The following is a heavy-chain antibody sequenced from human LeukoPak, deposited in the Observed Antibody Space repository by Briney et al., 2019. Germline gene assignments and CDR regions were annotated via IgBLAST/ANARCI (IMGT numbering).Heavy chain of an antibody. CDR2: ISYDGSNK. D-gene: IGHD6-13*01. V-gene: IGHV3-30*18. Sequence: PGGSLRLSCAASGFTFSSYGMHWVRQAPGKGLEWVAVISYDGSNKYYADSVKGRFTISRDNSKNTLYLQMNSLRAEDTAVYYCAKVYSSSPYIDYWGQGTLVTVSS. CDR1: GFTFSSYG. J-gene: IGHJ4*02. CDR3: AKVYSSSPYIDY.